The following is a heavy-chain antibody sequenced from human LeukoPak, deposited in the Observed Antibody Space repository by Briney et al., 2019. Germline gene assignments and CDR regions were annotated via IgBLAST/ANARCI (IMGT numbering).Heavy chain of an antibody. CDR1: GGTFSSYA. CDR2: IIPIFGTA. D-gene: IGHD2-15*01. CDR3: ARAGKVVVVENWFDP. V-gene: IGHV1-69*01. J-gene: IGHJ5*02. Sequence: SVKVSCKASGGTFSSYAISWVRQAPGQGLEWMGGIIPIFGTANYAQKFQGRVTITADESTSTAYMELSSLRSEDTAVYCCARAGKVVVVENWFDPWGQGTLVTVSS.